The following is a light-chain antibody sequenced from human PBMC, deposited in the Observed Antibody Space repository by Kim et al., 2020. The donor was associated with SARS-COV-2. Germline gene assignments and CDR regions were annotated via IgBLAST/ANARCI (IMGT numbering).Light chain of an antibody. CDR1: SLRSYY. CDR3: NSRDSSGNHYV. V-gene: IGLV3-19*01. CDR2: GKN. J-gene: IGLJ1*01. Sequence: LGQTVRITCQGDSLRSYYASWYQQKQGQAPVLVIYGKNNRPSGIPDRFSGSSSGNTASLTITGAQAEDEADYYCNSRDSSGNHYVFGTGTKVTVL.